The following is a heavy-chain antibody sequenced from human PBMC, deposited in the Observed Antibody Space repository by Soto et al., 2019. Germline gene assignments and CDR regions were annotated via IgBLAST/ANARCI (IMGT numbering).Heavy chain of an antibody. Sequence: AASVKVSCKASGYTFSDYYIHWVRQAPGQGLEWMGRINPNSGGTKYAPKFQGGVTMTRDTSITTAYMELSRLRSGDTAVYYCAREPVTAKPEGVDFWGQGTLVTVSS. V-gene: IGHV1-2*06. CDR1: GYTFSDYY. CDR3: AREPVTAKPEGVDF. D-gene: IGHD2-21*02. CDR2: INPNSGGT. J-gene: IGHJ4*02.